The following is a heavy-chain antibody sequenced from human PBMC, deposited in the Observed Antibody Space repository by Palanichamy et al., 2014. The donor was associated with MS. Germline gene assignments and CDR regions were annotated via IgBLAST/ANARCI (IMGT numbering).Heavy chain of an antibody. CDR1: GFTLSIFW. J-gene: IGHJ6*02. CDR3: ARDHSSTGGMDV. V-gene: IGHV3-7*03. Sequence: EVQLVESGGGLVQPGGSLRLSCEASGFTLSIFWMNWVRQAPGKGLEWVGNINQAGSAKHYADSVKGRFSISRDSAKNSVYLQMTSLRAEDTAVYYCARDHSSTGGMDVWGQGTTVTVSS. D-gene: IGHD6-13*01. CDR2: INQAGSAK.